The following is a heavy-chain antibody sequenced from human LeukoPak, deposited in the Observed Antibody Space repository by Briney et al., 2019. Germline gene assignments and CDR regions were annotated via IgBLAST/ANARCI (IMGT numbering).Heavy chain of an antibody. CDR2: ITSSSSYI. V-gene: IGHV3-21*01. D-gene: IGHD4-17*01. CDR1: GFSVSRKY. Sequence: TGGSLRLSCAASGFSVSRKYMNWVRQAPGKGLEWVSYITSSSSYIYYADSVKGRFTISRDNAKNSLYLQMNSLRAEDTAVYYCARGYTVTTGNWFDPWGQGTLVTVSS. J-gene: IGHJ5*02. CDR3: ARGYTVTTGNWFDP.